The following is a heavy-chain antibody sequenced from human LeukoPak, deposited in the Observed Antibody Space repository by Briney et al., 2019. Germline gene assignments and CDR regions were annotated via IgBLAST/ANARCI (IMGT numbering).Heavy chain of an antibody. V-gene: IGHV1-18*01. CDR3: ARDNSVGDVAWWFDP. J-gene: IGHJ5*02. CDR1: GYTFTSYG. D-gene: IGHD1-26*01. CDR2: ISAYNGNT. Sequence: ASVKVSCKASGYTFTSYGISWVRQAPGQGLEWMGWISAYNGNTNYAQKLQGRVTMTRDMSTTTDYMELSSLRSEDTAVYYCARDNSVGDVAWWFDPWGQGTLVTVSS.